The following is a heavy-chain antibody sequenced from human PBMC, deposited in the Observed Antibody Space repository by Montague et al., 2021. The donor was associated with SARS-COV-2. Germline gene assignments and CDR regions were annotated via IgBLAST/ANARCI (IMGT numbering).Heavy chain of an antibody. CDR1: GASISSGGYY. J-gene: IGHJ6*02. D-gene: IGHD2-2*01. Sequence: TLSLTCTVSGASISSGGYYWSWIRQHPGKGLEWIGYIYYSGSTYYNPSLKSRVTISVDTSKNQFSLKLSSVTAADTAVYYCAREPRVGQLLSVYYCGMDVWGQGTTVTVSS. CDR2: IYYSGST. CDR3: AREPRVGQLLSVYYCGMDV. V-gene: IGHV4-31*03.